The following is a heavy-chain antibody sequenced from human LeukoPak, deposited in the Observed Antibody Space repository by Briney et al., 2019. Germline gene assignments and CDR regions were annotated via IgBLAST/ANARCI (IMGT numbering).Heavy chain of an antibody. CDR3: ARAGVGATLNFDY. J-gene: IGHJ4*02. CDR1: GFTFSSYS. CDR2: ISSSSYI. Sequence: GGSLRLSCAASGFTFSSYSMNWVRQAPGKGLEWVSSISSSSYIYYADSVKGRFTISRDNAKNSLYLQMNSLRAEDTAVYYYARAGVGATLNFDYWGQGTLVTVSS. V-gene: IGHV3-21*01. D-gene: IGHD1-26*01.